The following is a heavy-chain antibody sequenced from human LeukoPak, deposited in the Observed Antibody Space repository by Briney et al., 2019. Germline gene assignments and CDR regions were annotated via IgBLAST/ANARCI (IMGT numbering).Heavy chain of an antibody. V-gene: IGHV3-7*01. CDR3: VKPLLFIRGLGDN. J-gene: IGHJ4*02. CDR2: IKQDESEI. CDR1: GFIFSDYW. Sequence: PGGSLRLSCAASGFIFSDYWMSWVRQAPGKGLEWVANIKQDESEIFYVESVKGRFTISRDNAKNPLYLVMGSLRAEDTAVYYCVKPLLFIRGLGDNWGQGTLVTVSS. D-gene: IGHD3-10*01.